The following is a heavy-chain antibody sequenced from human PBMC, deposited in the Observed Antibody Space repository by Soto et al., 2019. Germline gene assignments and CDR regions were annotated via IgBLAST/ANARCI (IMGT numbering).Heavy chain of an antibody. CDR1: GDSISNNY. CDR3: SGGDSWHLVDY. CDR2: IYNIGST. Sequence: SETLSLTCTVSGDSISNNYWSWIRQPPGKGLEWIGYIYNIGSTNYNPSLKGRATMSVDTSKNQFSLTLRSVTAADMAVYFCSGGDSWHLVDYWGQGTLVTVSS. J-gene: IGHJ4*01. D-gene: IGHD6-6*01. V-gene: IGHV4-59*01.